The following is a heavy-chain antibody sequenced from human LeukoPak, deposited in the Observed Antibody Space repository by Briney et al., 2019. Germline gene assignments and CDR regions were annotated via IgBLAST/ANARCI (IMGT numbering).Heavy chain of an antibody. Sequence: PGGSLRLSCAASGFTFSRSEMNWVRQAPGKGLEWASYISSSGSTIYYADSVKGRFTISRDNAKNSLYLQMNSLRAEDTAVYYCARVLSGSYSYWGQGTLVTVSS. D-gene: IGHD1-26*01. CDR3: ARVLSGSYSY. J-gene: IGHJ4*02. CDR1: GFTFSRSE. V-gene: IGHV3-48*03. CDR2: ISSSGSTI.